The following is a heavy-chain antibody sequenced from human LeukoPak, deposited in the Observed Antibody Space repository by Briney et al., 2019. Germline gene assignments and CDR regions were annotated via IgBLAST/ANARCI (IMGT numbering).Heavy chain of an antibody. CDR1: GFTFSSYA. CDR3: AKGRGGYSGYVAWSYFDY. J-gene: IGHJ4*02. Sequence: PGGSLRLSCAASGFTFSSYAMSWVRQAPGKGLEWVSAISGSGGSTYYADSVKGRSTISRDNSKNTLYLQMNSLRAEDTAVYYCAKGRGGYSGYVAWSYFDYWGQGTLVTVSS. V-gene: IGHV3-23*01. D-gene: IGHD5-12*01. CDR2: ISGSGGST.